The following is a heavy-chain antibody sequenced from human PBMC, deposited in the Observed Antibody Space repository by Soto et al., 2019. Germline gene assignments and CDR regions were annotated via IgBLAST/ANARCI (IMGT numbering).Heavy chain of an antibody. CDR1: GFTFSSFW. CDR2: INPDGSEK. J-gene: IGHJ4*02. CDR3: SRSLDS. V-gene: IGHV3-7*01. Sequence: GGSLRLSCAASGFTFSSFWMDWVRQAPGKGLGWVANINPDGSEKHYVDSVKGRFTISRDNAKNSLYLQMSRLTAEDSALYYCSRSLDSWGQGTRVTVSS.